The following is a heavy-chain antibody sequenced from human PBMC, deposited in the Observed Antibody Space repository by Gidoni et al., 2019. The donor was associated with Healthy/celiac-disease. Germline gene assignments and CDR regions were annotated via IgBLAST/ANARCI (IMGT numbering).Heavy chain of an antibody. D-gene: IGHD5-12*01. CDR1: GGSFSGYY. Sequence: QVQLQQWGAGLLKPSETLSLTCAVYGGSFSGYYWSWIRQPPGKGLEWIGEINHSGSTNYNPSLKSRVTISVDTSKNQFSLKLSSVTAADTAVYYCARGLGLQFYYYYYGMDVWGQGTTVTVSS. CDR3: ARGLGLQFYYYYYGMDV. V-gene: IGHV4-34*01. CDR2: INHSGST. J-gene: IGHJ6*02.